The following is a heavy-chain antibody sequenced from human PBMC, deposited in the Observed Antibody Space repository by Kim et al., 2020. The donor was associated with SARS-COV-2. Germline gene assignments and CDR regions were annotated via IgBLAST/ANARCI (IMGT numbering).Heavy chain of an antibody. Sequence: SVKVSCKASGGTFSSYAISWVRQAPGQGLEWMGGIIPIFGTANYAQKFQGRVTITADESTSTAYMELSSLRSEDTAVYYCARLTGIVGATDYYYYGMDVWGQGTTVTVSS. J-gene: IGHJ6*02. CDR2: IIPIFGTA. CDR1: GGTFSSYA. V-gene: IGHV1-69*13. D-gene: IGHD1-26*01. CDR3: ARLTGIVGATDYYYYGMDV.